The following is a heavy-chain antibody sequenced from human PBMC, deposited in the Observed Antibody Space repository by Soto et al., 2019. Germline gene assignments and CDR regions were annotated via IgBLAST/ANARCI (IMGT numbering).Heavy chain of an antibody. CDR2: IKGDGSQT. CDR3: SWSLNY. CDR1: GFPFSTSW. D-gene: IGHD1-26*01. V-gene: IGHV3-7*01. J-gene: IGHJ4*02. Sequence: EVQLVQSGGGLVQPGGSLRLSCAASGFPFSTSWMDWVRQAPGKGLEWVANIKGDGSQTSYVDSVKGRFTVSRDNAENPRFLQLNGWRVEVTAVYFCSWSLNYWGQGILVTSS.